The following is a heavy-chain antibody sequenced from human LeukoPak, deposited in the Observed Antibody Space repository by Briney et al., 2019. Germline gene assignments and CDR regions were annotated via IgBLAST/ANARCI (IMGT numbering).Heavy chain of an antibody. J-gene: IGHJ4*02. D-gene: IGHD1-14*01. CDR2: IKRQTEGWTK. V-gene: IGHV3-15*01. Sequence: GGSLRLSCAASGFTFSNACMKWVRQTPEKGLEWVARIKRQTEGWTKDYAAPVKGRFTISRDDSKSTVYLQMNSLEIEDTAVYYCSRNADHDWWGQGTLVTVSS. CDR1: GFTFSNAC. CDR3: SRNADHDW.